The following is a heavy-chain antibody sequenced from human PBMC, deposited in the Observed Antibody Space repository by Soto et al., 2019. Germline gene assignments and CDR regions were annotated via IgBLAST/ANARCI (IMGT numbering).Heavy chain of an antibody. CDR3: AREAGSSRYYYGLDV. J-gene: IGHJ6*02. D-gene: IGHD6-6*01. CDR2: IHSDDST. Sequence: GGSLRLSCAASGFTVSTNYMTWVRQAPGKGLEWVSVIHSDDSTYYADSVKGRFTISRDNSKNTLFLQLNSLRAEDTAVYYCAREAGSSRYYYGLDVWGQGTTVTVSS. CDR1: GFTVSTNY. V-gene: IGHV3-53*01.